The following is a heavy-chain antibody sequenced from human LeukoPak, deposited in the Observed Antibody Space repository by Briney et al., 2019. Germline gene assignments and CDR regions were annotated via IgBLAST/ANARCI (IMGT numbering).Heavy chain of an antibody. D-gene: IGHD2-2*01. CDR2: VSYDGNNQ. Sequence: PGGSLRLSCIASEFTFNNYGMHWVRQAPGKGLEWVALVSYDGNNQYYADSVKGRFTISRDNSKNTLYLQMNSLRAEDTAVYYCAKGSRTSRPYYFDYWGQGTLVTVSS. CDR1: EFTFNNYG. J-gene: IGHJ4*02. V-gene: IGHV3-30*18. CDR3: AKGSRTSRPYYFDY.